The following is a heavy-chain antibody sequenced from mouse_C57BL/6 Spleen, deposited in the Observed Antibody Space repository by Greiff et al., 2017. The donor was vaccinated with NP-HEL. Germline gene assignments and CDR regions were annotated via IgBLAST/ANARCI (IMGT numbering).Heavy chain of an antibody. CDR2: ISSGGSYT. Sequence: EVQLVESGGDLVKPGGSLKLSCAASGFTFSSYGMSWVRQTPDKRLEWVATISSGGSYTYYPDSVKGRFTISRDNAKNTLYLQMSSLKSEDTAMYYCARHPYDYDRGFAYWGQGTLVTVSA. CDR3: ARHPYDYDRGFAY. D-gene: IGHD2-4*01. V-gene: IGHV5-6*01. J-gene: IGHJ3*01. CDR1: GFTFSSYG.